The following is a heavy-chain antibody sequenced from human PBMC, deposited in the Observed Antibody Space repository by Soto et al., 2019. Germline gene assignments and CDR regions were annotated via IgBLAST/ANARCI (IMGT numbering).Heavy chain of an antibody. CDR3: ARVTNYRYFDL. V-gene: IGHV3-11*01. CDR2: ITPRGKTN. Sequence: QVQLVESGGGLVKPGVSLRLSCAASGFTFSDYYMTWIRQAPGKGLEWVSYITPRGKTNYCADSVKGRFTISRDNAKNSVSLHLDSLSVDDTAVYYCARVTNYRYFDLWGRGVLVTVSS. CDR1: GFTFSDYY. J-gene: IGHJ2*01.